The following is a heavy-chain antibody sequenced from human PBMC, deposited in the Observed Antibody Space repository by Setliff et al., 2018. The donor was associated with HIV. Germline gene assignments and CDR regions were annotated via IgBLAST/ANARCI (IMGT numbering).Heavy chain of an antibody. CDR1: GHNFKTYA. J-gene: IGHJ4*02. CDR2: IIPMFGSA. V-gene: IGHV1-69*06. D-gene: IGHD3-10*01. CDR3: ARGLSGAGDEY. Sequence: ASVKVSCKASGHNFKTYAFSWVRQAPGQGLEWVGGIIPMFGSANYAQKFQGRVKITADTFTSTAYMELSSLRSEDTALYYCARGLSGAGDEYWGQGTLVTVSS.